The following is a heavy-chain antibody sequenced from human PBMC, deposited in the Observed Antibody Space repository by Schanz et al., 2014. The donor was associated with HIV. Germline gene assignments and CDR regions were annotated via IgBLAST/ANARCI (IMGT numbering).Heavy chain of an antibody. CDR2: ISGSGVST. CDR1: GFTFKSYA. Sequence: EVQLLESGGGLVQAGGSLRLSCAASGFTFKSYAMSWVRQAPGKGLEWVSSISGSGVSTFYAGSVKGRFAISRDKSKNTLYLQMNSLGAEDTAVYYCAKVAIHSSGWLPFDYWGQGTLVTVSS. CDR3: AKVAIHSSGWLPFDY. V-gene: IGHV3-23*01. D-gene: IGHD6-19*01. J-gene: IGHJ4*02.